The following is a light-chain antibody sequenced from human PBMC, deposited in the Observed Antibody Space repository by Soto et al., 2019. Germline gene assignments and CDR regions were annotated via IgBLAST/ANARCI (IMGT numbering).Light chain of an antibody. CDR1: SSDVGSYNI. CDR2: EGS. J-gene: IGLJ2*01. CDR3: RSYSGSSNLGV. Sequence: QSALTQPASVSGSPGQSITISCTGTSSDVGSYNIVSWYQQHPGKAPKLMIYEGSKRPSGVSNRFSGSKSGNTASLTISGLQAEDEADYYCRSYSGSSNLGVFGGGTKLTVL. V-gene: IGLV2-23*01.